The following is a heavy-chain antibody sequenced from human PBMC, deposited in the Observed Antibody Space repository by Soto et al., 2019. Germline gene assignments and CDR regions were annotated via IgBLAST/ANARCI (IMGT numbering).Heavy chain of an antibody. CDR2: ISSNGGST. V-gene: IGHV3-64*01. D-gene: IGHD1-26*01. Sequence: EVQLVESGGGLVQPGGSLRLSCAASGFTFSSYAMHWVRQAPGKGLEYVSAISSNGGSTYYANSVKDRFTISRDNSKNTLYLQMGSLRAEDMAVYYCARGGAGRGPEDYWGQGTLVTVSS. J-gene: IGHJ4*02. CDR3: ARGGAGRGPEDY. CDR1: GFTFSSYA.